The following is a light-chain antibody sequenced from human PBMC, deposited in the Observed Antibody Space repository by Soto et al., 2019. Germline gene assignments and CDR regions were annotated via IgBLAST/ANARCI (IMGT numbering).Light chain of an antibody. CDR3: QQSYGTPIT. J-gene: IGKJ5*01. CDR1: QSISRY. Sequence: DIQMTQSPCALAASVGGGCTSTCRASQSISRYLNWYQQKPGKAPNLLIYVASSLQSEVPSRFSGSGSGTDFTLTITSLQPEDFATYYCQQSYGTPITFGQGTRLEIK. V-gene: IGKV1-39*01. CDR2: VAS.